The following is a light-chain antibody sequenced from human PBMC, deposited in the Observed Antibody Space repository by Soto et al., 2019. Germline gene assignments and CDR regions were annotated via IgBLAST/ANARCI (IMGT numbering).Light chain of an antibody. CDR1: QSVGSN. Sequence: EIVVTQSPATLSVSPGERATLSCRDSQSVGSNFAWYQQKPGQAPRLLIFATSTRATGVPARFSGSGSGTEFTLTISSLQSEDFAVYYCPQYGDWPLTFGVGAKVEIE. J-gene: IGKJ4*01. CDR2: ATS. V-gene: IGKV3-15*01. CDR3: PQYGDWPLT.